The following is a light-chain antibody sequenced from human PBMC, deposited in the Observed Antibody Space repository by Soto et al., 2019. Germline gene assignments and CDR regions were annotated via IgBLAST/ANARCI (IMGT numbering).Light chain of an antibody. V-gene: IGLV2-23*01. Sequence: QSVLTQPASVSGSPGQSITISCTGSSSDVGSYNLVSWYQQHPGKAPKLMIYEGSKRPSGVSNRCSGSKSGNTASLTISGLQAEDEADYYCCSYAGGGSYVFGPGTKVTVL. CDR2: EGS. CDR3: CSYAGGGSYV. J-gene: IGLJ1*01. CDR1: SSDVGSYNL.